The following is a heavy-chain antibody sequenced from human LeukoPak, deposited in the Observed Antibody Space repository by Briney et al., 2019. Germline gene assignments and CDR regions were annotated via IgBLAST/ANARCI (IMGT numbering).Heavy chain of an antibody. CDR1: GFRFSDYF. J-gene: IGHJ4*01. V-gene: IGHV3-11*04. CDR3: ATSRVFDY. CDR2: INSGGTNI. Sequence: PRGSLKLSCEASGFRFSDYFMNWIRQAPGKGLEWLSYINSGGTNILYAESVKGRFTIPRDNAKQTLYLEMNSLTVEDTATYYCATSRVFDYWSHGTLITVSS.